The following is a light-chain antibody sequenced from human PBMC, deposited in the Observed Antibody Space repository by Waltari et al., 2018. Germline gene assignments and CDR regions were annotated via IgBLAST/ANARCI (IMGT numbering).Light chain of an antibody. CDR3: SSRDSGAHRHV. CDR1: RLRSNY. Sequence: SSELTQDPAVSVALGQTVRITCQGDRLRSNYATWYQQKAGQAPILVIYGQNNRPSGIPDRFSGSYSGRTASLTITGAQAEDEADYYCSSRDSGAHRHVFGTGTKVTVL. V-gene: IGLV3-19*01. J-gene: IGLJ1*01. CDR2: GQN.